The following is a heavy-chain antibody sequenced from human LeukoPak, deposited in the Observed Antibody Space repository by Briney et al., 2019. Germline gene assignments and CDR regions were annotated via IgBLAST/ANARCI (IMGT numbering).Heavy chain of an antibody. Sequence: ASETLSLTCAVYGGSFSGYYWSWIRQPPGKGLEWIGEINHSGSTNYNPSLKSRVTISVDTSKNQFSLKLSSVTAADTAVYYCARHWATVERFSPLYWYFDLWGRGTLVTVSS. CDR1: GGSFSGYY. CDR2: INHSGST. D-gene: IGHD4-23*01. CDR3: ARHWATVERFSPLYWYFDL. V-gene: IGHV4-34*01. J-gene: IGHJ2*01.